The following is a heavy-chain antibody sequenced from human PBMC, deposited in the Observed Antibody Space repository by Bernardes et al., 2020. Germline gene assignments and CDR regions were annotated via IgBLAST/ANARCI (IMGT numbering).Heavy chain of an antibody. CDR1: GFSLSTSGMC. J-gene: IGHJ6*02. D-gene: IGHD3-10*02. Sequence: SGPTLVKPTQTLTLTCTFSGFSLSTSGMCVSWIRQPPGKALEWLARIDWYDDKYYSTSLNDRLTISKDTSKNQVVLTVTNMDPVDTATYYCARSTQIQSGGPYVKDVWGQGTTVTVS. V-gene: IGHV2-70*11. CDR3: ARSTQIQSGGPYVKDV. CDR2: IDWYDDK.